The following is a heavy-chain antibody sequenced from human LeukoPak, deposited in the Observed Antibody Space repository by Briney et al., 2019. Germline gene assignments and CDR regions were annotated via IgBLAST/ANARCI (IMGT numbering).Heavy chain of an antibody. CDR1: GCKFSDYY. CDR3: GRNPINANNGMDV. J-gene: IGHJ6*02. D-gene: IGHD1/OR15-1a*01. Sequence: GGSQRLSCAASGCKFSDYYMDWLRQAPGKGLEWVGRSRNKASSYNKEYAACVEGRFTISRDVSEDSVYLHMNSLRTEDTAVYYCGRNPINANNGMDVWGQGTTVTVSS. CDR2: SRNKASSYNK. V-gene: IGHV3-72*01.